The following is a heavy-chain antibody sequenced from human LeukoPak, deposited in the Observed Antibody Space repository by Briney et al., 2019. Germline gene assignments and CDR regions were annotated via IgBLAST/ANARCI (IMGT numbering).Heavy chain of an antibody. CDR1: GFTFSSYA. CDR2: IGGSGANT. J-gene: IGHJ4*02. D-gene: IGHD6-19*01. Sequence: GGSLRLPCAASGFTFSSYAMTWVRQAPGKGLEWVSSIGGSGANTYYAVSVKGRFTISRDNFKNTLYLQMNSLRAEDTAVYYCARSTYSNGWRDYWGQGTLVTVSS. V-gene: IGHV3-23*01. CDR3: ARSTYSNGWRDY.